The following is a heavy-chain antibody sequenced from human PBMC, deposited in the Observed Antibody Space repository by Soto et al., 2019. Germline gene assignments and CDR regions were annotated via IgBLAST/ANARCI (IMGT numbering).Heavy chain of an antibody. CDR3: AKDRYCSSTSCSSLDS. V-gene: IGHV3-23*01. D-gene: IGHD2-2*01. CDR1: GFSFASYS. J-gene: IGHJ4*02. CDR2: MSGRAGNT. Sequence: EVHLLESGGGLVRPGGSLRLSCAGSGFSFASYSMTWVRQAPGKGLEWVSVMSGRAGNTYYADSVKGRFTISRDNSKNTLYLHMSSLRAEDTAVYYCAKDRYCSSTSCSSLDSWGQGTLVTVSS.